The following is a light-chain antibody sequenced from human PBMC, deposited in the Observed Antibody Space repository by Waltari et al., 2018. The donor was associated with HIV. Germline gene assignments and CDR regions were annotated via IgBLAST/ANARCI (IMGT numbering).Light chain of an antibody. J-gene: IGLJ2*01. V-gene: IGLV2-14*02. CDR3: SSYTTSSTFHVV. CDR2: DVT. Sequence: SALTQSASVSGSPGQSTTSSCTRTSSDVGSYNLVSWYHQHPGKAPKLMIYDVTNRPSGVSNRFSGSKSGNTASLTISGLQAEDEADYYCSSYTTSSTFHVVFGGGTKLTVL. CDR1: SSDVGSYNL.